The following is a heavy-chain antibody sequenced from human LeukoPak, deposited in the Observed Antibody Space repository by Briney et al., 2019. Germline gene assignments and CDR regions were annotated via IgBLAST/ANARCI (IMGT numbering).Heavy chain of an antibody. CDR1: GDSIGSYY. CDR3: ARLVSGRFDS. D-gene: IGHD2-21*02. J-gene: IGHJ4*02. CDR2: VYYTGST. V-gene: IGHV4-59*08. Sequence: PSETLSLTCTISGDSIGSYYWSWIRLPPGKGLEWIGYVYYTGSTNYNPSLKSRVTISVDTSKNQFSLQLSSVTAADTVVYYCARLVSGRFDSWGQGTLVTVSS.